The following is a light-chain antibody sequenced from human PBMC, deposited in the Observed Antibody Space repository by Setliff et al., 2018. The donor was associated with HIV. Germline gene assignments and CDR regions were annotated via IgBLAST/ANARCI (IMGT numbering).Light chain of an antibody. CDR1: SSDVGGYMS. Sequence: QSVLAQPASVSGSPGQSITISCTGSSSDVGGYMSVSWYQQHPGEVTKLMIYDVTKRPSGVSNRFSGSKSGSTASLTISGLQTEDEADYYCCSYAGSDAWIFGGGTKVTVL. J-gene: IGLJ2*01. CDR2: DVT. CDR3: CSYAGSDAWI. V-gene: IGLV2-23*02.